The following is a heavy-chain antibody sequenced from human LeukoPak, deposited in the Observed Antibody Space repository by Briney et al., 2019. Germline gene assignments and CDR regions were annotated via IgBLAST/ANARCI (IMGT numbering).Heavy chain of an antibody. CDR1: AFIFSGHW. D-gene: IGHD2-15*01. Sequence: GGSLRLSCEGSAFIFSGHWMNWVRQTPGKGLEWVASIKEDGSERQYVDSVKGRFSISRDNTKGSLFLQLNSLRAEDTAVYYCATATPPYYYYGMDVWGQGTTVTVSS. V-gene: IGHV3-7*03. CDR2: IKEDGSER. J-gene: IGHJ6*02. CDR3: ATATPPYYYYGMDV.